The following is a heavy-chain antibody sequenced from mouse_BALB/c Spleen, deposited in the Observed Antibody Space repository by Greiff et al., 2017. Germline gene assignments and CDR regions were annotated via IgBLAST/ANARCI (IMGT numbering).Heavy chain of an antibody. J-gene: IGHJ4*01. CDR3: NANYSMDY. CDR1: GFNIKDYY. Sequence: SGAELVRSGASVKLSCTASGFNIKDYYMHWVKQRPEQGLEWIGWIDPENGDTEYAPKFQGKATMTADTSSNTAYLQLSSLTSEDTAVYYCNANYSMDYWGQGTSVTVSS. CDR2: IDPENGDT. V-gene: IGHV14-4*02.